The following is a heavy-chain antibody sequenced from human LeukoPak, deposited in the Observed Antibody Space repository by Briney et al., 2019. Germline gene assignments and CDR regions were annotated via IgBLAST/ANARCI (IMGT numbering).Heavy chain of an antibody. V-gene: IGHV4-34*01. D-gene: IGHD3-3*01. CDR1: GGSFSGYY. CDR3: ASHYYDFWSGLDY. CDR2: INHSGST. Sequence: KSSETLSLTCAVYGGSFSGYYWSWIRQPPGKGLEWIGEINHSGSTNYNPSLKSRVTISVDTSKNQFSLKLSSVTGADTAVYYCASHYYDFWSGLDYWGQGTLVTVSS. J-gene: IGHJ4*02.